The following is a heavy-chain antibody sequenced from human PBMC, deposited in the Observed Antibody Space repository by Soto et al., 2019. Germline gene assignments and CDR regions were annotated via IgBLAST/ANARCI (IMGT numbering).Heavy chain of an antibody. CDR1: GFTVSSSY. D-gene: IGHD3-10*01. J-gene: IGHJ4*02. CDR3: ARDRFGSYDY. CDR2: IYSGGST. Sequence: PGGSLRLSCAASGFTVSSSYMTWVRQTPGKGLEWVSVIYSGGSTYYADSVKGRFTISRDNSKNTLYLQMNSLRAEDTAVYYCARDRFGSYDYWGQGTLVTVSS. V-gene: IGHV3-66*01.